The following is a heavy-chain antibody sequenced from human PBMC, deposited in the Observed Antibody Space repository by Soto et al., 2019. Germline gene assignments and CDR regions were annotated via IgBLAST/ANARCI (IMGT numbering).Heavy chain of an antibody. CDR1: GFTFGDYA. CDR3: TRDYYDSSGYYYVGAWV. Sequence: GGSLRLSCTAYGFTFGDYAMSWFRQAPGKGLEWVGFIRSKAYGGTTEYAASVKGRFTISRDDSKSIAYLQMNSLKTEDTAVYYCTRDYYDSSGYYYVGAWVWGQGTLVTV. V-gene: IGHV3-49*03. D-gene: IGHD3-22*01. J-gene: IGHJ4*02. CDR2: IRSKAYGGTT.